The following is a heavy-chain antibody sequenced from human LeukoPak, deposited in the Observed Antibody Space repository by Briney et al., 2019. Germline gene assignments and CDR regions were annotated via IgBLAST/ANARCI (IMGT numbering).Heavy chain of an antibody. D-gene: IGHD1-26*01. CDR3: VRDLGGRSGH. J-gene: IGHJ4*02. CDR1: GFTFSSNW. V-gene: IGHV3-74*01. Sequence: GGSLRLSCAASGFTFSSNWMHWVRQAPGKGLVWVSRINEDGSTTNYADSVKGRSTIFRDNAKNTLYLQMNSLRAEDTAVYYCVRDLGGRSGHWGQGTLVSVSS. CDR2: INEDGSTT.